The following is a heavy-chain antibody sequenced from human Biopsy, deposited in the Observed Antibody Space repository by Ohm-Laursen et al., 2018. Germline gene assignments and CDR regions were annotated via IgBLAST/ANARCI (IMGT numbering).Heavy chain of an antibody. CDR3: VRGVDYYDPYHYYALDV. Sequence: SDTLSLTCVVYGESFSGYYWSWIRQTPGKGLEWIGEINHSGRTNYNPSLKSRVTISVDKSKNQFSLKVRSVTAADTAVYYCVRGVDYYDPYHYYALDVWGQGTLVTVSS. V-gene: IGHV4-34*01. D-gene: IGHD3-22*01. J-gene: IGHJ6*02. CDR2: INHSGRT. CDR1: GESFSGYY.